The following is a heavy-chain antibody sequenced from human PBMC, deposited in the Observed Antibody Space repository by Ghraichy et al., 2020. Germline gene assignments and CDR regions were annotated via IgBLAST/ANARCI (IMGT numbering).Heavy chain of an antibody. D-gene: IGHD4-23*01. V-gene: IGHV3-48*02. CDR1: GFTFNSYS. Sequence: GGSLRLSCVGSGFTFNSYSMNWVRQSPGKGLEWVSYITSSGSFISYADSVKGRFTISRDNAQNSLYLQMNSLRDEDTALYFCARGSTVVRFYYYDGMDVWGQGTTVTVSS. CDR3: ARGSTVVRFYYYDGMDV. CDR2: ITSSGSFI. J-gene: IGHJ6*02.